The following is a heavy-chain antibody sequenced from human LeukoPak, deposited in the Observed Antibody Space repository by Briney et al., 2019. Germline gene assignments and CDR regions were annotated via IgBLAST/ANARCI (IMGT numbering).Heavy chain of an antibody. CDR1: GYTFTGYY. J-gene: IGHJ4*02. Sequence: ASVKVSCKASGYTFTGYYIHWVRQAPGQGLEWMGWINPKSGGTNYAQKFQGRVTMTRDTSVTTADMELSRLTSDDTAVYYCVRTSAAALFDYWGQGTLVTVSS. CDR2: INPKSGGT. D-gene: IGHD6-13*01. V-gene: IGHV1-2*02. CDR3: VRTSAAALFDY.